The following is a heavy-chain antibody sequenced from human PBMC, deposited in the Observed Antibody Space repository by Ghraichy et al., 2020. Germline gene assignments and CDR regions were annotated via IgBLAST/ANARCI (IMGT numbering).Heavy chain of an antibody. J-gene: IGHJ5*02. CDR1: GGSISSGDYY. V-gene: IGHV4-31*03. CDR2: IYYSGFT. D-gene: IGHD1-1*01. CDR3: ARVGDLERPGEYWFDP. Sequence: SETLSLTCTVSGGSISSGDYYWTWIRQHPGTGLEWIGFIYYSGFTHHNPSLKSRLSMSVDTSGNQFSLKLTSVTAADTAVYYCARVGDLERPGEYWFDPWGQGTLVTVSS.